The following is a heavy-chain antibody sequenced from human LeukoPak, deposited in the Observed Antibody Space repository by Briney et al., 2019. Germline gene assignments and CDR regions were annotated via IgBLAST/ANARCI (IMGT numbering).Heavy chain of an antibody. CDR3: ARNSSGGWFDP. Sequence: PSETPSLTCTVSGGSISSSSYYWGWIRQPPGKGLEWIGSIYYSGSTSYNPSLKSRVTISVDTSKNQFSLKLSSVTAADTAVYYCARNSSGGWFDPWGQGTLVTVSS. CDR1: GGSISSSSYY. CDR2: IYYSGST. V-gene: IGHV4-39*01. J-gene: IGHJ5*02. D-gene: IGHD6-19*01.